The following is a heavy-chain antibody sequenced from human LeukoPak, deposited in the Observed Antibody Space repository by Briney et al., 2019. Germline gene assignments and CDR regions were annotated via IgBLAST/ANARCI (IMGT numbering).Heavy chain of an antibody. CDR2: IYYSGSA. J-gene: IGHJ6*02. CDR3: VRVNYYGSAITMDV. V-gene: IGHV4-39*07. Sequence: VKPSETLSLTCTVSGDSISSSSSYWGWIRQPPGKGLEWIGSIYYSGSAYYNPSLKSRVTISVDTSKNEFSLKLTSVTAADTAVYYCVRVNYYGSAITMDVWGQGTTVTVSS. D-gene: IGHD3-10*01. CDR1: GDSISSSSSY.